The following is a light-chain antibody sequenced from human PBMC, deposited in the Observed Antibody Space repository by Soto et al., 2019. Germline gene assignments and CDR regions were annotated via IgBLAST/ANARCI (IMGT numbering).Light chain of an antibody. J-gene: IGLJ1*01. Sequence: QLVLTQSPSASASLGASVKLTCTLSSGHSSYAIAWHQQQPEKGPRYLMNLNSDGSHTKGDGIPDRFSGSSSGAERYLTISRLQSEDEADYYCQTWGPGLYVFGTGTKVTVL. CDR2: LNSDGSH. CDR3: QTWGPGLYV. V-gene: IGLV4-69*01. CDR1: SGHSSYA.